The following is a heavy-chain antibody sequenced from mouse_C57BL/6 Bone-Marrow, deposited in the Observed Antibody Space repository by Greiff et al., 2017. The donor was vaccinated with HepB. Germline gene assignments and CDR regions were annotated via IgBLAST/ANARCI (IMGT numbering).Heavy chain of an antibody. CDR1: GYTFTSYW. CDR3: ARSYDYDDGDLFYAMDY. D-gene: IGHD2-4*01. Sequence: VKLQQPGAELVMPGASVKLSCKASGYTFTSYWMHWVKQRPGQGLEWIGEIDPSDSYTNYNQKFKGKSTLTVDKSSSTAYMQLSSLTSEDSAVYYCARSYDYDDGDLFYAMDYWGQGTSVTVSS. J-gene: IGHJ4*01. CDR2: IDPSDSYT. V-gene: IGHV1-69*01.